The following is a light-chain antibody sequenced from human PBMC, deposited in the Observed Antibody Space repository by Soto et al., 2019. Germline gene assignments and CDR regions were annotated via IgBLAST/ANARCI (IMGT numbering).Light chain of an antibody. J-gene: IGKJ1*01. CDR1: QDIRGY. V-gene: IGKV1-8*01. CDR3: QQYYSHPRT. Sequence: IRMTQSPSSLSASTGDRVTITCRASQDIRGYLAWYQQKPGKAPNLLVYSASPLQSGVPSTFSASGSGTDFTLTISYLQSEDFATYYCQQYYSHPRTFGQGTKVEIK. CDR2: SAS.